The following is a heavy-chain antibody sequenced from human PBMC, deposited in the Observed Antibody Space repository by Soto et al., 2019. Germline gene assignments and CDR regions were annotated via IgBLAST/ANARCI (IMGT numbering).Heavy chain of an antibody. Sequence: QVQLVQSGAEVKKPGSSVKVSCKASGGTFSIYTITWVRQARGQGLEWMGRIIPIFDIATYAQKFQGRLTITADNATSTAYMELSSLRSEDTAVYYCAREDRDQDIGLVPAAIEAMDVWGQGTTVTVSS. CDR1: GGTFSIYT. D-gene: IGHD2-2*01. J-gene: IGHJ6*02. CDR2: IIPIFDIA. CDR3: AREDRDQDIGLVPAAIEAMDV. V-gene: IGHV1-69*08.